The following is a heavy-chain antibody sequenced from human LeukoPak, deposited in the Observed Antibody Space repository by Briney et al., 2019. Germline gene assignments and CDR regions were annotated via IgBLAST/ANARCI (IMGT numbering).Heavy chain of an antibody. J-gene: IGHJ6*03. CDR2: IIPIFGTA. CDR3: ARGPQMATIVYYYYYYMDV. Sequence: GSSVKVSCKASGGTFSSYAISWVRQAPGQGLEWMGGIIPIFGTANSAQKFQGRVTITTDESTSTAYMELSSLRSEDTAVYYCARGPQMATIVYYYYYYMDVWGKGTTVTVSS. CDR1: GGTFSSYA. V-gene: IGHV1-69*05. D-gene: IGHD5-24*01.